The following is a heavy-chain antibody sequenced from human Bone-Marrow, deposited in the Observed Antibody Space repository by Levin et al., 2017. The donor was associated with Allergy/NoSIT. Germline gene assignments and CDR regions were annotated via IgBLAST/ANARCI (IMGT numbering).Heavy chain of an antibody. D-gene: IGHD3-10*01. CDR1: GGSMSSGSYY. CDR2: IYTSGST. CDR3: ARDTYMVRGVMGDDYMDG. J-gene: IGHJ6*03. Sequence: LRLSCTVTGGSMSSGSYYWSWIRQPAGKGLEWIGRIYTSGSTNYNPSLKSRVTISVDTSKNQFSLKLSSVTAADTAVYYCARDTYMVRGVMGDDYMDGWGKGTTVTVSS. V-gene: IGHV4-61*02.